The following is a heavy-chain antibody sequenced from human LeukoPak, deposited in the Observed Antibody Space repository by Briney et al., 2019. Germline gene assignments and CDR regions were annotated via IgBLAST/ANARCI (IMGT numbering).Heavy chain of an antibody. Sequence: GGSLRLSCAASGFIVSSNYMSWVRQAPGKGLEWASIIYSGAGTTYADSVKGRFTISRDNSRDTVYLRMKSLRVEDTAVYYCAKDSVAVAGLVNHFDYWGRGTLVTVSS. V-gene: IGHV3-53*01. CDR3: AKDSVAVAGLVNHFDY. CDR1: GFIVSSNY. J-gene: IGHJ4*02. CDR2: IYSGAGT. D-gene: IGHD6-19*01.